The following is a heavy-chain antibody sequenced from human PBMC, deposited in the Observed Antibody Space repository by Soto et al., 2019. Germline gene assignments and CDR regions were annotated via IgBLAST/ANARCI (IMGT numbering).Heavy chain of an antibody. CDR1: GFTFSSYA. CDR3: AKARGKSSGWAFDI. D-gene: IGHD6-19*01. CDR2: ISGSGGST. J-gene: IGHJ2*01. Sequence: GRSLRLSCAASGFTFSSYAMSWVRQAPGKGLEWVSAISGSGGSTYYADSVKGRFTISRYNSKNPLYLQMNSLRAEDTAVYYCAKARGKSSGWAFDIWGRGTLVTVSS. V-gene: IGHV3-23*01.